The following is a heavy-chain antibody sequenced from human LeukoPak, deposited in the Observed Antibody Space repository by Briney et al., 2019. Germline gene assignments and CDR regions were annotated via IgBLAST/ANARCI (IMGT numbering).Heavy chain of an antibody. CDR3: ARDRGTNGRVYWYFDL. J-gene: IGHJ2*01. D-gene: IGHD2-8*01. V-gene: IGHV3-48*03. Sequence: GGSLRLSCAASGFTFSSSEMNGVRQAPGKGLEWVSFISSSGTTIYYADSVKGRFTISRDDAKNSLSLQMNSLRAEDTAVYYCARDRGTNGRVYWYFDLWGRGTLVTVSS. CDR1: GFTFSSSE. CDR2: ISSSGTTI.